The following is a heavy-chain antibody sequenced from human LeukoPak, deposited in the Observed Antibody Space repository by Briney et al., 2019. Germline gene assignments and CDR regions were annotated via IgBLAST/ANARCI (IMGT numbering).Heavy chain of an antibody. J-gene: IGHJ4*02. V-gene: IGHV3-30*03. D-gene: IGHD1-26*01. CDR1: GFTFSSYG. Sequence: GKSLRLSCAASGFTFSSYGMHWVRQAPGKGLEWLAFVSYDGSKKYYSDSVKGRFTISRDNSKNTLFLQMNSLRAEDTAVCYCARSYSGYLDYWGQGTLVTVSS. CDR3: ARSYSGYLDY. CDR2: VSYDGSKK.